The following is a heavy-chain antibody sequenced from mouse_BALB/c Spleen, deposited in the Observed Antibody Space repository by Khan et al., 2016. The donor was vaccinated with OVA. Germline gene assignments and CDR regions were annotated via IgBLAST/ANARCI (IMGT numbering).Heavy chain of an antibody. CDR3: ARIEWLRAYAMDY. J-gene: IGHJ4*01. Sequence: QVTLKESGPGILQPSQTLSLTCSFSGFSLSSSGMGVGWIRPPSGKGLEWLAHIWWDDDKRSNPALKSRLQRPTDTSTNQVVLKIASGATADTATYYCARIEWLRAYAMDYWGQGTSVTVSS. D-gene: IGHD2-2*01. V-gene: IGHV8-8*01. CDR2: IWWDDDK. CDR1: GFSLSSSGMG.